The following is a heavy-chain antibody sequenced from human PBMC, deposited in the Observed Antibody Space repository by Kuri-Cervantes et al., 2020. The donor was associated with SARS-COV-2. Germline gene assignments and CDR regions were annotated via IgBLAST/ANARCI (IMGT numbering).Heavy chain of an antibody. CDR2: IYYSGST. V-gene: IGHV4-59*01. CDR3: ARGSSSWPKHSFDY. CDR1: GGSISSYY. D-gene: IGHD6-13*01. J-gene: IGHJ4*02. Sequence: SETLSLTCTVSGGSISSYYWSWIRQPPGKGLEWIGYIYYSGSTNYNPSLKSRVTISVGTSKNQFSLKLSSVTAADTAVYYCARGSSSWPKHSFDYWGQGTLVTVSS.